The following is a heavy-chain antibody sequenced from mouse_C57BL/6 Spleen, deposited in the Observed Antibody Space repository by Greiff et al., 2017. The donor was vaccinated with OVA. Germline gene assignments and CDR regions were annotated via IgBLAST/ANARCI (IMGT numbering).Heavy chain of an antibody. CDR1: GYTFTSYW. CDR3: AREGAHYGSSLCYFDY. Sequence: QVQLQQPGAELVRPGTSVKLSCKASGYTFTSYWMHWVKQRPGQGLEWIGVIDPSDSYTNYNQKFKGKATLTVDTSSSTAYMQLSSLTSEDSAVYYCAREGAHYGSSLCYFDYWGQGTTLTVSS. V-gene: IGHV1-59*01. J-gene: IGHJ2*01. CDR2: IDPSDSYT. D-gene: IGHD1-1*01.